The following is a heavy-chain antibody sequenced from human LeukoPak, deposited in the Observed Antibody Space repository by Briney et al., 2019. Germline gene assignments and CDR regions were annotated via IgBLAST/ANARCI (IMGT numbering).Heavy chain of an antibody. D-gene: IGHD3-10*01. J-gene: IGHJ5*02. Sequence: SETLSLTCTVSGGSISSYYWSWIRQPPGKGLEWIGYLYYSGSTNCNPSLKSRVTISVDTSKNQFSLRLTSVTAADTAVYYCARDSGTTGEVKFDPWGQGTLVTVSS. CDR2: LYYSGST. CDR1: GGSISSYY. CDR3: ARDSGTTGEVKFDP. V-gene: IGHV4-59*12.